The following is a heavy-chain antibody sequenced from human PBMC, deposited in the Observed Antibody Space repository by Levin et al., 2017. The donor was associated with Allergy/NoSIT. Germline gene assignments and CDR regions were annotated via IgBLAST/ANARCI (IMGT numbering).Heavy chain of an antibody. J-gene: IGHJ5*02. CDR2: INPNSGGT. V-gene: IGHV1-2*02. CDR3: ARDHGSGTFYNVHHNWFDP. Sequence: ASVKVSCKTSGYTFTGYSLHWVRQAPGQGLEWMGWINPNSGGTNYAQKFQGRVTMTRDTSMSTAYMEPSRLRSDDTAVYYCARDHGSGTFYNVHHNWFDPWGQGTLVTVSS. CDR1: GYTFTGYS. D-gene: IGHD3-10*01.